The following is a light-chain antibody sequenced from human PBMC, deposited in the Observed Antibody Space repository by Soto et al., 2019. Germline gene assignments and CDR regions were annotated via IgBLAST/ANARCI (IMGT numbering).Light chain of an antibody. Sequence: ILLTQSPGTLSLCPGETATLSCRASHSFSSAYLAWYQQKPGQAPRLLIYDTSNRATGITDRLSGSGSGTDFTLAISRLEPEDSAMYYCHLYGSPWTFGPGTKVDI. CDR1: HSFSSAY. V-gene: IGKV3-20*01. J-gene: IGKJ1*01. CDR3: HLYGSPWT. CDR2: DTS.